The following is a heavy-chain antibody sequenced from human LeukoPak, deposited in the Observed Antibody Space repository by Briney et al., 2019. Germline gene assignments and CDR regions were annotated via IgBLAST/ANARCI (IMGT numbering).Heavy chain of an antibody. V-gene: IGHV4-28*01. CDR3: ARKENVYYYFDY. D-gene: IGHD3-10*01. J-gene: IGHJ4*02. Sequence: SDTLSLTCAVSGYSITRSSWWCWIRQPPGQGLAWIGYIYHSGTTYYNPSLQSRVTMSVDTSKNQFSLKLSSVTAVDTAVYYCARKENVYYYFDYWGQGTLVTVSS. CDR1: GYSITRSSW. CDR2: IYHSGTT.